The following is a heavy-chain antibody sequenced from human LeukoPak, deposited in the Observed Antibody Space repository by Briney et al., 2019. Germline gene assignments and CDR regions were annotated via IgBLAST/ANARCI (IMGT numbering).Heavy chain of an antibody. V-gene: IGHV4-59*01. J-gene: IGHJ6*03. D-gene: IGHD6-13*01. CDR3: ARVFLAAAGHYYYYYMDV. CDR2: IYYSGST. Sequence: SETLSLTCTVSGVSISSYYWSWIRQPPGKGLEWIGYIYYSGSTNYNPSLKSRVTISVDTSKNQFSLKLSSVTAADTAVYYCARVFLAAAGHYYYYYMDVWGKGTTVTVSS. CDR1: GVSISSYY.